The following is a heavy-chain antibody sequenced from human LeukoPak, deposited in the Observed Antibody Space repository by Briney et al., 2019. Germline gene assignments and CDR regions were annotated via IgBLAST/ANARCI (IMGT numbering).Heavy chain of an antibody. CDR1: GGSISSYY. D-gene: IGHD6-13*01. V-gene: IGHV4-59*01. CDR2: NYYSGST. J-gene: IGHJ4*02. Sequence: SETLSLTCTVSGGSISSYYWSWIREPPWKALVGIGYNYYSGSTNYNPSLKSRVTISVDTSKSQFSLKLSSVTAADTAVYYCARGVRGSTAAGTFDYWGQGTLVTVS. CDR3: ARGVRGSTAAGTFDY.